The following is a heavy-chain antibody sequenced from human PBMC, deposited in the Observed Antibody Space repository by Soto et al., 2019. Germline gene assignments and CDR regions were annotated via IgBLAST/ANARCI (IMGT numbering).Heavy chain of an antibody. CDR3: ARDTCGGSLWEIFGMDG. CDR1: GFTFNTYG. V-gene: IGHV3-30*03. CDR2: ISYDGNNK. J-gene: IGHJ6*02. D-gene: IGHD3-16*01. Sequence: QVQLVESGGGVVQPGRSLRLSCAASGFTFNTYGMHWVRQAPGKGLECVAVISYDGNNKHYADSVKGRFTISRDNSAKKLDLQMNGLRPDCSAVYDCARDTCGGSLWEIFGMDGWGQGTKVAVSS.